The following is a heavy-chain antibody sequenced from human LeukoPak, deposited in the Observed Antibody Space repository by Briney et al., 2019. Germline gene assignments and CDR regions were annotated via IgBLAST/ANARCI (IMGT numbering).Heavy chain of an antibody. Sequence: GGSLRLSCAASGFTFSSYWMSWVRQAPGKGLEWVANIKQDGSEKYYVDSVKGRFTISRDNAKNSLYLQMNSLRAEDTAVYYCARDWGCSSTSCEAFDYWGQETLVTVSS. D-gene: IGHD2-2*01. CDR2: IKQDGSEK. CDR3: ARDWGCSSTSCEAFDY. J-gene: IGHJ4*02. V-gene: IGHV3-7*03. CDR1: GFTFSSYW.